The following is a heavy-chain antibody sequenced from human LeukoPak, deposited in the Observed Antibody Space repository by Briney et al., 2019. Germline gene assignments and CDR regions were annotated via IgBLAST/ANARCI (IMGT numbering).Heavy chain of an antibody. CDR1: GFTFGDYA. CDR2: IRSKAYGGTT. D-gene: IGHD1-26*01. V-gene: IGHV3-49*04. CDR3: AKGGGSYSSYYMDV. Sequence: GGSLRLSCTASGFTFGDYAMSWVRQAPGKGLEWVGFIRSKAYGGTTEYAASVKGRFTISRDDSKSIAYLQMNSLRAEDTAVYYCAKGGGSYSSYYMDVWGKGTTVTVSS. J-gene: IGHJ6*03.